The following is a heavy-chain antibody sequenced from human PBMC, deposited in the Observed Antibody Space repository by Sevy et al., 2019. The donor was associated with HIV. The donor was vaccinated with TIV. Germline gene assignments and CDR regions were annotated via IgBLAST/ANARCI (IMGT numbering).Heavy chain of an antibody. J-gene: IGHJ3*02. CDR2: IYYSGST. D-gene: IGHD6-6*01. Sequence: SETLSLTCTVSGGSISSSSYYWGWIRQPPGKGLEWIGSIYYSGSTYYNPSLKSRVTISVDTSKNQFSLKLSSVTAADTAVYYCARHGSSSSSRAFDIWGQRTMVTVSS. CDR3: ARHGSSSSSRAFDI. CDR1: GGSISSSSYY. V-gene: IGHV4-39*01.